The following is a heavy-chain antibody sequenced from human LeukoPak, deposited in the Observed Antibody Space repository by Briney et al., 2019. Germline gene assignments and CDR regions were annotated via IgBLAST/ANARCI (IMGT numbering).Heavy chain of an antibody. V-gene: IGHV4-4*09. CDR2: IYTSGST. CDR1: GGTISSYY. CDR3: ARHWSCGGDDHHYYYYYMDV. J-gene: IGHJ6*03. Sequence: SETLSLTCTVSGGTISSYYWSWIRQPPGKGLEWIGYIYTSGSTNYNPSLKSRVTISVDTSKNQFSLKLSSVTAADTAVYYCARHWSCGGDDHHYYYYYMDVWGKGTTVTVSS. D-gene: IGHD2-21*02.